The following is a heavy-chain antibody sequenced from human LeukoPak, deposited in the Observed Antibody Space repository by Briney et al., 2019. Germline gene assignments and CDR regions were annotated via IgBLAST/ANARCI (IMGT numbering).Heavy chain of an antibody. CDR1: GLSHSSYY. D-gene: IGHD6-19*01. CDR2: IYYSGST. Sequence: SETLSLTCTVSGLSHSSYYWSGIRQPPGKGLEGVGYIYYSGSTNYNPSLKRRVTISVATSKTRFSLKLSSVSAADTAVYYCARGSWVAGIYWYFDLWGRGTLVSVSS. CDR3: ARGSWVAGIYWYFDL. V-gene: IGHV4-59*12. J-gene: IGHJ2*01.